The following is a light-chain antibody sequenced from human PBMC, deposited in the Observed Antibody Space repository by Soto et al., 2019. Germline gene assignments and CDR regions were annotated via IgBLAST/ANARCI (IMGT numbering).Light chain of an antibody. CDR1: TSDVGGFDS. V-gene: IGLV2-14*01. CDR2: EVS. Sequence: QSALTQPASVSGSPGQSITSSCTATTSDVGGFDSVSWYQQHPGTAPRVIIYEVSNRPSGVSYRFSGSKSANTASLTISGLQADDEADYYCSSYTTSNTWLFGGGTKVTVL. J-gene: IGLJ3*02. CDR3: SSYTTSNTWL.